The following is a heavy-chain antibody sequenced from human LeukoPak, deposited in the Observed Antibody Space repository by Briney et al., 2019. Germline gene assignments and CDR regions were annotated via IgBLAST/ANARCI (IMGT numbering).Heavy chain of an antibody. J-gene: IGHJ4*02. V-gene: IGHV4-59*12. Sequence: SETLSLTCTVSGGSISSYYWSWIRQPPGKGLEWIGYIYHSGSTYYNPSLKSRVTISVDRSKNQFSLKLSSVTAADTAVYYCATNLQQLVSQFDYWGQGTLVTVSS. CDR1: GGSISSYY. CDR3: ATNLQQLVSQFDY. CDR2: IYHSGST. D-gene: IGHD6-13*01.